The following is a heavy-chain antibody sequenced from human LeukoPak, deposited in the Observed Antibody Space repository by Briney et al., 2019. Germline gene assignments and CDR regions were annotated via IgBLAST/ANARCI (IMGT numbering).Heavy chain of an antibody. CDR2: IYSGGST. J-gene: IGHJ5*02. Sequence: PGGSLRLSCAASGFTVSSNYMSWVRQAPGKGLEWVSVIYSGGSTYYADSVKGRFTISRDNSKNTLYLQMNSLRAEDTAVYYCATRSLTSGENPWGQGTLVTVSS. CDR3: ATRSLTSGENP. V-gene: IGHV3-53*01. D-gene: IGHD2-21*01. CDR1: GFTVSSNY.